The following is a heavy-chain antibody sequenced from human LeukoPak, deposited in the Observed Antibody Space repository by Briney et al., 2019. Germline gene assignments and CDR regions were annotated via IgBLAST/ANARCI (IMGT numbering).Heavy chain of an antibody. V-gene: IGHV3-33*01. CDR1: GFTFSSYG. J-gene: IGHJ4*02. Sequence: GGSLRRSCAASGFTFSSYGMHWVRQAPGKGLEWVAVIWYDGSNKYYADSVKGRFTISRDNSKNTLYLQMNSLRAEGTAVYYCARDLFSGPPFDYWGQGTLVTVSS. CDR3: ARDLFSGPPFDY. CDR2: IWYDGSNK. D-gene: IGHD2-21*01.